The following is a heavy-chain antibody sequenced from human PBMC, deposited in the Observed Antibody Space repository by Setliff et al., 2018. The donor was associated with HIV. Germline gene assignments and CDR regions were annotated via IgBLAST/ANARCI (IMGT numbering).Heavy chain of an antibody. Sequence: ASVKVSCKASGYLFTHYGVSWVRQAPGQGLEWVGWVSAWDGRTDYSQKLQGRVTLTWDTSTSTVYMELSYLRSEDTAVYYCAREHRFSSGYYLYYFDYWGQGTLVTVSS. CDR2: VSAWDGRT. D-gene: IGHD3-22*01. J-gene: IGHJ4*02. V-gene: IGHV1-18*01. CDR3: AREHRFSSGYYLYYFDY. CDR1: GYLFTHYG.